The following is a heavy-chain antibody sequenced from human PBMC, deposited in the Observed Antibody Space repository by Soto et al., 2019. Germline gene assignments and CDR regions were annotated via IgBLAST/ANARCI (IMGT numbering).Heavy chain of an antibody. CDR2: IYYSGST. J-gene: IGHJ6*02. D-gene: IGHD5-12*01. Sequence: SETLSLTCTVSGGSISSYYWSWIRQPPGKGLEWIGYIYYSGSTNYNPSLKSRVTISVDTSKNQFSLKLSSVAAADTAVYYCARGRGGYNLYYYYGMDVWGQGTTVTVSS. CDR3: ARGRGGYNLYYYYGMDV. CDR1: GGSISSYY. V-gene: IGHV4-59*01.